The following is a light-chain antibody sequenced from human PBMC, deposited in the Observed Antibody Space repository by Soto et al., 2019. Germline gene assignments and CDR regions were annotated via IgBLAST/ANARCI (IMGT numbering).Light chain of an antibody. CDR2: EVS. V-gene: IGLV2-14*01. CDR1: SSDVGGYNY. Sequence: QSALTQPASMSGSPGRSITISCTGTSSDVGGYNYVSWYQQHPGKAPKLMIYEVSNRPSGISNRFSGSKSGNTASLTISGLQAEDEADYYCSSYTSSSTRVVFGGGTKLTVL. J-gene: IGLJ2*01. CDR3: SSYTSSSTRVV.